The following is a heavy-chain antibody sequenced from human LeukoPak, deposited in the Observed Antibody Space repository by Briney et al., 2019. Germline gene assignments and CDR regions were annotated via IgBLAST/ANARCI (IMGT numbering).Heavy chain of an antibody. V-gene: IGHV1-69*04. CDR3: ARDDVSAGYYGPGKPKNDY. J-gene: IGHJ4*02. CDR2: IIPILGIA. D-gene: IGHD3-10*01. Sequence: SVKVSCKASGGSFSSYAISWVRQAPGQGLEWMGRIIPILGIANYAQKFQGRVTITADKSTSTAYMELSSLRSEDTAVYYCARDDVSAGYYGPGKPKNDYWRQGTLVTVSS. CDR1: GGSFSSYA.